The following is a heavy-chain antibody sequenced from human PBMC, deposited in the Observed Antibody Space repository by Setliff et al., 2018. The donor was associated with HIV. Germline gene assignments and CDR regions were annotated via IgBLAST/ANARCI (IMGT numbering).Heavy chain of an antibody. CDR2: IYYSGST. D-gene: IGHD6-19*01. J-gene: IGHJ4*02. CDR1: GGSISGSNYY. Sequence: SETLSLTCTVSGGSISGSNYYWGWIRQPPGKGLEWVGSIYYSGSTYYSPSLKSRVTISVDTSKNQFSLTPTSVTAADTAVYYCARQQHSSDLKVWNYWGQGTLVTVSS. V-gene: IGHV4-39*01. CDR3: ARQQHSSDLKVWNY.